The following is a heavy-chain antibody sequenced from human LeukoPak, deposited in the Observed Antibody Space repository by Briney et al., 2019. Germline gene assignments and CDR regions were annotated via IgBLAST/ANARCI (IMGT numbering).Heavy chain of an antibody. CDR3: ATQWGLLPYYFDY. CDR1: GFTFSSYA. D-gene: IGHD1-26*01. V-gene: IGHV3-23*01. Sequence: GGSLRLSREASGFTFSSYAMSWVRQAPGKGLQWVSAISRSGGSTYYADSVKGRFTISRDNSKNTLYLQMNSLRAEDTAVYYCATQWGLLPYYFDYWGQGTLVTVSS. CDR2: ISRSGGST. J-gene: IGHJ4*02.